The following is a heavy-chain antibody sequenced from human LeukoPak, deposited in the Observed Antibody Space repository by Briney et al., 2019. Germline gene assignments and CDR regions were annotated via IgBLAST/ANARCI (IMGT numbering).Heavy chain of an antibody. CDR3: ARRGYYDSSGFLTGTRIDY. Sequence: SETLSLTCTVSGGSISSSSYYWGWIRQPPGKGREWIGSIYYSVSTYYNPSLKSRVTISVDTSKNQFSLKLSSVTAADTAVYYCARRGYYDSSGFLTGTRIDYWGQGALVTVSS. D-gene: IGHD3-22*01. V-gene: IGHV4-39*01. CDR2: IYYSVST. J-gene: IGHJ4*02. CDR1: GGSISSSSYY.